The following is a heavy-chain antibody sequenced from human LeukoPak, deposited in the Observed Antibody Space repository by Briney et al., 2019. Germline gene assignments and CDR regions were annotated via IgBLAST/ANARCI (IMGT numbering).Heavy chain of an antibody. Sequence: ASVKVSCKASGGTFSSYAISWVRQAPGQGLEWMGRIIPILGIANYAQKFQGRVTITADKSTSTAYMELSSLRSEDTAVYYCARVSMAAAGTHDYWGQGTLVTVSS. V-gene: IGHV1-69*04. CDR3: ARVSMAAAGTHDY. D-gene: IGHD6-13*01. CDR1: GGTFSSYA. CDR2: IIPILGIA. J-gene: IGHJ4*02.